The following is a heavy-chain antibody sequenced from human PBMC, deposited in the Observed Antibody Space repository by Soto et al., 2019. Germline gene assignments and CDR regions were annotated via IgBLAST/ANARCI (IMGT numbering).Heavy chain of an antibody. D-gene: IGHD2-8*02. CDR3: ATPGSPETGGYYYFDY. J-gene: IGHJ4*02. V-gene: IGHV1-2*02. CDR1: GNSFTDYY. CDR2: INPKSGGT. Sequence: QVQLVQSGAEVKKPGASVKVSCKASGNSFTDYYIHWVRQAPGQGPEWMGWINPKSGGTKYAQRFQGRVTMTRDTSITSAYMELTNLVSDDTAVYYCATPGSPETGGYYYFDYWGQGSLVTASS.